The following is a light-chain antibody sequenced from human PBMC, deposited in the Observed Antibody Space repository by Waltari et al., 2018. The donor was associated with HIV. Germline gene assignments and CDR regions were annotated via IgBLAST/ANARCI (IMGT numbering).Light chain of an antibody. J-gene: IGKJ4*01. Sequence: LSLSPGERATLSCRASQSVTSSFLSWYQQKPGQAPRLRIYGASSRATGIPDRFSGGGSGTDFTLTISRLEPEDFAVYYCQQYGSSPFTFGGGTKVDIK. CDR3: QQYGSSPFT. CDR2: GAS. V-gene: IGKV3-20*01. CDR1: QSVTSSF.